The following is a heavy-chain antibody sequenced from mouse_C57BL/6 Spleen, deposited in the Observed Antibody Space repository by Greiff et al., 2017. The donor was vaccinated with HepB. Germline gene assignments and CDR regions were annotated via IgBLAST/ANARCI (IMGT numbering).Heavy chain of an antibody. V-gene: IGHV14-1*01. D-gene: IGHD2-4*01. CDR3: TTWGIYYDYDGIWFAY. J-gene: IGHJ3*01. CDR1: GFNIKDYY. Sequence: VQLQHSGAELVRPGASVKLSCTASGFNIKDYYMHWVKQRPEQGLEWIGRIDPEDGDTEYAPKFQGKATMTADTSSNTAYLQLSSLTSEDTAVYYCTTWGIYYDYDGIWFAYWGQGTLVTVSA. CDR2: IDPEDGDT.